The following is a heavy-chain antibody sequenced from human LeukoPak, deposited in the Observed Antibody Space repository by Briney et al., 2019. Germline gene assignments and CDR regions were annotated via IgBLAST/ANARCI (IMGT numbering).Heavy chain of an antibody. V-gene: IGHV1-18*01. J-gene: IGHJ4*02. Sequence: ASVKVSCKASGYTFTSYGISWVRQAPGQGLEWMGWISAYNGNTNYAQKLQGRVTMTTDTSTSTAYMDLSRLTSDDTAVYYCARANGGGAYYPFDYWGQGALVTVSS. CDR1: GYTFTSYG. CDR2: ISAYNGNT. D-gene: IGHD4-17*01. CDR3: ARANGGGAYYPFDY.